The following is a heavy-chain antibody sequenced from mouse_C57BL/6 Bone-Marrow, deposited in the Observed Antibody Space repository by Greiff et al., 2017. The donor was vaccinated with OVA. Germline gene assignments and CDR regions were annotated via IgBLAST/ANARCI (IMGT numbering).Heavy chain of an antibody. V-gene: IGHV1-69*01. CDR2: IDTSDSYT. J-gene: IGHJ2*01. CDR3: ARRKIDYGHPFDY. Sequence: QVHVKQPGAELVMPGASVTLSCKASGYTFTSYWMHWVKQSPGQGLEWIGEIDTSDSYTNYNQQFKGKSTLTVDKSSSTAYMQRSSRTSEDSAVYYCARRKIDYGHPFDYWGQGTTLTVSS. CDR1: GYTFTSYW. D-gene: IGHD1-1*02.